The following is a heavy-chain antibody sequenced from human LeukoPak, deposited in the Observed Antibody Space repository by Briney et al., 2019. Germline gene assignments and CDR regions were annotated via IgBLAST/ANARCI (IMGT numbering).Heavy chain of an antibody. V-gene: IGHV3-30*04. CDR3: ARENSRHAFDI. CDR1: GFTFSSYA. CDR2: ISYDGSNK. Sequence: GSLRLSCAASGFTFSSYAMHWVRQAPGKGLEWVAVISYDGSNKYYADSVKGRFTISRDNSKNTLYLQMNSLRAEDTAVYYCARENSRHAFDIWGQGTMVTVSS. J-gene: IGHJ3*02.